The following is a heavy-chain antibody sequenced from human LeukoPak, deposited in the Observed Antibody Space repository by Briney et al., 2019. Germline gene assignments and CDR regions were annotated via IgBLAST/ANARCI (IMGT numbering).Heavy chain of an antibody. CDR3: ARVTDDYGDHYYGMDV. CDR1: GFTFSSYE. J-gene: IGHJ6*02. CDR2: ISNSDSTI. Sequence: GGSLRLSCAASGFTFSSYEMNWVRQAPGKGLEWVSYISNSDSTIHYADSAKGRFTISRDNAQNSLFLQMSSLSAEDTALYYCARVTDDYGDHYYGMDVWGQGTTVTVSS. D-gene: IGHD4-17*01. V-gene: IGHV3-48*03.